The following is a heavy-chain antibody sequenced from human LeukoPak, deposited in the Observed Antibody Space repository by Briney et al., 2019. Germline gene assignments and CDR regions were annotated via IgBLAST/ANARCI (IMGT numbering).Heavy chain of an antibody. CDR1: GYTFTGYY. CDR3: AREEADYDILTGYYNPMEYFDY. CDR2: INPNSGGT. V-gene: IGHV1-2*02. J-gene: IGHJ4*02. Sequence: ASVKVSCKASGYTFTGYYMHWVRQAPGQGLEWMGWINPNSGGTNYAQKFQGRVTMTRDTSISTAYMELSRLRSDDTAVYYCAREEADYDILTGYYNPMEYFDYWGRGTLVTVSS. D-gene: IGHD3-9*01.